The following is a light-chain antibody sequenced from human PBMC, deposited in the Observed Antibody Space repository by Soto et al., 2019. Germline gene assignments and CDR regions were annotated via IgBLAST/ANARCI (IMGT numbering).Light chain of an antibody. CDR2: WAS. Sequence: DILMTQSPASLAVSLGERATINCKSSQSVLYSSNNKNYLAWYQQKPGQPPKLLIYWASTRESGVPSRFSGSGSGTDFTLTISSLQPDDFATYYCQLSDSSFTFGQGTRLEIK. V-gene: IGKV4-1*01. CDR1: QSVLYSSNNKNY. J-gene: IGKJ5*01. CDR3: QLSDSSFT.